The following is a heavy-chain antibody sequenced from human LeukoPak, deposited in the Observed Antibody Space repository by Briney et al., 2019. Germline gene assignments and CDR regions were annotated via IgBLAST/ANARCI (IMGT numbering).Heavy chain of an antibody. V-gene: IGHV4-39*01. CDR2: IYYSGST. CDR3: ARLPNYYDSSGYYYGFDY. CDR1: GGSISSSSYY. J-gene: IGHJ4*02. Sequence: SETLSLTCTVSGGSISSSSYYWGWICQPPGKGLEWIGSIYYSGSTYYNPSLKSRVTISVDTSRNQFSLKLSSVTAADTAVYYCARLPNYYDSSGYYYGFDYWGQGTLVTVSS. D-gene: IGHD3-22*01.